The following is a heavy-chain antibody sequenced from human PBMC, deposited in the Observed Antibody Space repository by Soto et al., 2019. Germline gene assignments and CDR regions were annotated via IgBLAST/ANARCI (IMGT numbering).Heavy chain of an antibody. Sequence: EVQLVESGGDVVQPGGSLRLSCAASVFTFSNFWMTWVRQAPGKGLEWVANIKEDGTEKYYVDSVKGRLTISRDNAKNCLYLQLKSLRADDTAVYYCARDQWQWLSISTDYYYYGMAVWGQGTTVTVSS. CDR2: IKEDGTEK. D-gene: IGHD6-19*01. CDR1: VFTFSNFW. CDR3: ARDQWQWLSISTDYYYYGMAV. J-gene: IGHJ6*02. V-gene: IGHV3-7*03.